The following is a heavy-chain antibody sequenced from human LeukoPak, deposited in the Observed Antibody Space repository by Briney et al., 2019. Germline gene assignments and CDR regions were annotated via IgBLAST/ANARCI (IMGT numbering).Heavy chain of an antibody. CDR2: ISGSAGST. Sequence: EGSLTLSCAVSGFTFSSYAMSWVRQAPGKGLEWVSAISGSAGSTYYAGSVKSRFTISRDNSKNTLFLQMNSLRAEDTAVYYCAKLVELHALDYWGQGTLVTVSS. D-gene: IGHD1-26*01. J-gene: IGHJ4*02. CDR3: AKLVELHALDY. CDR1: GFTFSSYA. V-gene: IGHV3-23*01.